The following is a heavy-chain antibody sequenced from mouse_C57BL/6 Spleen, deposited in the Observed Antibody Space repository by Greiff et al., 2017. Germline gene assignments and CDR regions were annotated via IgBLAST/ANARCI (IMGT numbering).Heavy chain of an antibody. Sequence: EVQLQQSGPVLVKPGASVKMSCKASGYTFTDYYMNWVKQSHGKSLEWIGVINPYNGGTSYNQKFKGKATLTVDKSSSPAYMELNSLTSEDSAVYYCARRYGSSYGYFDVWGTGTTVTVSS. V-gene: IGHV1-19*01. J-gene: IGHJ1*03. CDR2: INPYNGGT. D-gene: IGHD1-1*01. CDR3: ARRYGSSYGYFDV. CDR1: GYTFTDYY.